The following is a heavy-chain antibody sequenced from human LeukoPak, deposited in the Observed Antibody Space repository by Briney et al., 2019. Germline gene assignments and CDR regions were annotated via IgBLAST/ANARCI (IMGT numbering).Heavy chain of an antibody. CDR2: INHGGST. V-gene: IGHV4-34*01. D-gene: IGHD2-2*01. J-gene: IGHJ6*02. CDR3: ARGGIVVVPAAIVYYGMDV. Sequence: SETLSLTCTVSGGSISSYYWSWIRQPPGKGLEWIGEINHGGSTNYNPSLKSRVTISVDTSKNQFSLKLSSVTAADTAVYYCARGGIVVVPAAIVYYGMDVWGQGTTVTVSS. CDR1: GGSISSYY.